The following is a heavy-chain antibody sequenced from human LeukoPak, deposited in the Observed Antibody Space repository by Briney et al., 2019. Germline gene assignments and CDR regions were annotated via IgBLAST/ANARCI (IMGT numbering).Heavy chain of an antibody. J-gene: IGHJ4*02. CDR1: GFTFSVSA. V-gene: IGHV3-73*01. CDR3: TGSSSGY. CDR2: IRSKPQSYAT. D-gene: IGHD6-13*01. Sequence: GGSLRLSCAASGFTFSVSAMHWVRQASGKGLEWVGHIRSKPQSYATAYAASVEGRFTISRDDSKNTAYLQMNSLKTEDTAVYYCTGSSSGYWGQGTLVTVSS.